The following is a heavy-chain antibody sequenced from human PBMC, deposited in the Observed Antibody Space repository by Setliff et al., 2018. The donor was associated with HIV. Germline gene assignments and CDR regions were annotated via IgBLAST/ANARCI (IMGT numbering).Heavy chain of an antibody. CDR1: GGSINSTSYY. CDR3: ARDRSSGWSKDWFDT. D-gene: IGHD6-19*01. J-gene: IGHJ5*02. CDR2: IYHTGST. V-gene: IGHV4-39*07. Sequence: SETLSLTCTVSGGSINSTSYYWGWIRQPPGNGLEWIGSIYHTGSTYYKPSLKSRVTMSVDTSKNQFSLRLTSVTAADTAMYHCARDRSSGWSKDWFDTWGQGILVTVSS.